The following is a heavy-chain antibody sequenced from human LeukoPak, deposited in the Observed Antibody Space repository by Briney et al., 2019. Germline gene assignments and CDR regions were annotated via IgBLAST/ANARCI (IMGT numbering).Heavy chain of an antibody. V-gene: IGHV1-2*06. CDR2: INPNSGGT. CDR1: GYTFTGYY. J-gene: IGHJ4*02. Sequence: ASVKVSCKASGYTFTGYYMHWVRQAPGQGLEWMGRINPNSGGTNYAQKFQGRVTMTRDTSISTAYMELSRLRSGDTAVYYCARLTTVTSTDYWGQGTLVTVSS. D-gene: IGHD4-17*01. CDR3: ARLTTVTSTDY.